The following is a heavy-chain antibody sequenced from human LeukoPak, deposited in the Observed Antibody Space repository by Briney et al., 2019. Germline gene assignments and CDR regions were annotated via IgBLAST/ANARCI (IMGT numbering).Heavy chain of an antibody. V-gene: IGHV3-7*03. Sequence: GGSLRLSCAASGFTFSTYWMNWFRQTPGKGLEWVAKIKADGGEKDHVASVKGRFTISRDNSKNTLYLQMNSLRAEDTALYYCAKAIEFYYFDYWGQGTLVTVSS. D-gene: IGHD3-16*02. CDR3: AKAIEFYYFDY. CDR1: GFTFSTYW. CDR2: IKADGGEK. J-gene: IGHJ4*02.